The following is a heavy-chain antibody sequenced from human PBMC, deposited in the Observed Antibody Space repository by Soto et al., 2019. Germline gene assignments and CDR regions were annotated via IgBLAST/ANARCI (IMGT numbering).Heavy chain of an antibody. D-gene: IGHD4-4*01. CDR2: IIPIFGTA. Sequence: GASVQVSCKASGGTFSSYAISWVRQAPGQGLEWMGGIIPIFGTANYAQKFQGRVTITADESTSTAYMELSSLRSEDTAVYYCARSSYSNYSVWYNWFDPWGQGTLVSVPS. V-gene: IGHV1-69*13. J-gene: IGHJ5*02. CDR3: ARSSYSNYSVWYNWFDP. CDR1: GGTFSSYA.